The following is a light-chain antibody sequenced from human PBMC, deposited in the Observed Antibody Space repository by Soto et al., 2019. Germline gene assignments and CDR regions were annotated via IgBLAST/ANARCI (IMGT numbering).Light chain of an antibody. CDR3: QQYGRSPWT. V-gene: IGKV3-20*01. Sequence: EIEVTQSPGTLSLSPEERATLSCRASQSVNGASSRATGIPDRFSGSESGTDFTLTISRLEPEDFAVYYCQQYGRSPWTFGQGTKVDIK. J-gene: IGKJ1*01. CDR2: GAS. CDR1: QSV.